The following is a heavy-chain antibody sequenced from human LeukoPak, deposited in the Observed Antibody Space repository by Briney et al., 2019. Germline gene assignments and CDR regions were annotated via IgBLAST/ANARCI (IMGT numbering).Heavy chain of an antibody. V-gene: IGHV4-59*01. J-gene: IGHJ4*02. D-gene: IGHD6-13*01. CDR2: IYYSGST. Sequence: SETLSLTCTVSGGSISSYYWSWIRQPPGKGLEWIGYIYYSGSTNYNPSLKSRVTISVDTSKNQFSLKLSSVTAADTAVYYCARGKGSSWYQYYFDYWGQETLVTVSS. CDR1: GGSISSYY. CDR3: ARGKGSSWYQYYFDY.